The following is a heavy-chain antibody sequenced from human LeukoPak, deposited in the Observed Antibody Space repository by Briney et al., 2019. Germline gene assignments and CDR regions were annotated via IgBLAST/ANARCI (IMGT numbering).Heavy chain of an antibody. CDR1: GGAISRSSYY. CDR2: MYYSGRT. Sequence: PSETLSLTCTVSGGAISRSSYYWGWIRQPPGKGLDWIGSMYYSGRTYYNPSLKSRVTISVDTSKNQFSLKLSSVTAADTAVYYCARGMGRWLQKGGYWFDPWGQGTLVTVSS. V-gene: IGHV4-39*07. D-gene: IGHD5-24*01. J-gene: IGHJ5*02. CDR3: ARGMGRWLQKGGYWFDP.